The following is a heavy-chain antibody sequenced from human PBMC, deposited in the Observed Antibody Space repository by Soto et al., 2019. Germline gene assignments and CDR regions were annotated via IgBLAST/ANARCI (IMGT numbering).Heavy chain of an antibody. CDR3: ALGSLSDHYFDY. V-gene: IGHV4-4*02. Sequence: SEALSVPCSVSGCSISSSNWWSWVRQPPGKGLEWIGEIYHSGSTNYNPSLKSRVTISVDKSKNQFSLKLSSVTAADTAVYYCALGSLSDHYFDYWGQGTLVTLSS. CDR2: IYHSGST. D-gene: IGHD2-15*01. CDR1: GCSISSSNW. J-gene: IGHJ4*02.